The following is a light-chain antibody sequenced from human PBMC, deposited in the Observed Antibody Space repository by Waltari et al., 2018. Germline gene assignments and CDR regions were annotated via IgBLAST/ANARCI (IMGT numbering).Light chain of an antibody. Sequence: EIVLTQSPATLSLSPGERATLSCRASQSVSDYFAWYQQKPGQAPRLLISAASNRATGIPATFSGSGSGTDFTLTISRLEPEDFAFYYCQQRSNWPITFGQGTRLEIK. CDR1: QSVSDY. V-gene: IGKV3-11*01. J-gene: IGKJ5*01. CDR2: AAS. CDR3: QQRSNWPIT.